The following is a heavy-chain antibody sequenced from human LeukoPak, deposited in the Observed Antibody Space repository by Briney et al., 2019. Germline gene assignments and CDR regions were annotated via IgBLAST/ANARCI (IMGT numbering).Heavy chain of an antibody. J-gene: IGHJ4*02. V-gene: IGHV3-23*01. Sequence: GGSLRLSCAASGFTFTDYAMSWVRQAPGKGLEWVSGMSGRGVSTYYADSVKGRFTISSDNSKNTLYLQMNSLRAEDTAIYYCAKDCNGGNCYIDDWGQGTLVTVAS. CDR1: GFTFTDYA. D-gene: IGHD2-15*01. CDR2: MSGRGVST. CDR3: AKDCNGGNCYIDD.